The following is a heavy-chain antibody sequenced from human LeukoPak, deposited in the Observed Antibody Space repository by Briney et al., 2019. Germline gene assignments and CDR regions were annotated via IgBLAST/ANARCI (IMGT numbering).Heavy chain of an antibody. V-gene: IGHV3-11*04. D-gene: IGHD5-24*01. CDR3: ASSHDGYPWD. Sequence: PGGSLRLSCAASGFTYDDYDMSWIRQAPGKGLEWVSYISSSGSTIYYADSVKGRFTISRDNAKNSLYLQMNSLRAEDTAVYYCASSHDGYPWDWGQGTLVTVSS. J-gene: IGHJ4*02. CDR2: ISSSGSTI. CDR1: GFTYDDYD.